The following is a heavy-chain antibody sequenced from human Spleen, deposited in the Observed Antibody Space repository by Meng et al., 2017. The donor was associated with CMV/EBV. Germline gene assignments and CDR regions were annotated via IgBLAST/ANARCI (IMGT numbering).Heavy chain of an antibody. CDR1: GYTFTSYD. V-gene: IGHV1-46*01. CDR3: ARDSLVVVPAATPAYGMDV. Sequence: ASVKVSCKASGYTFTSYDINWVRQATGQGLEWMGIINPSGGSTSYAQKFQGRVTMTRDTSTSTVYMELSSLRSEDTAVYYCARDSLVVVPAATPAYGMDVWGQGTTVTVSS. CDR2: INPSGGST. J-gene: IGHJ6*02. D-gene: IGHD2-2*02.